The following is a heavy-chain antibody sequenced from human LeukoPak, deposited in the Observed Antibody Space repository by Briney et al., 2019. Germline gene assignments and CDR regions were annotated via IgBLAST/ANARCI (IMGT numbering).Heavy chain of an antibody. CDR3: ARQSGSYQDLLDY. V-gene: IGHV3-21*01. CDR2: ISTSTSYI. D-gene: IGHD1-26*01. Sequence: GGSLRLSCAVSGFTFISYSMNWVRQAQGKGLEGVSSISTSTSYIYYADSVKGRFTISRDNAKSSLYLQMNSLRAEDTAVYYCARQSGSYQDLLDYWGQGTLVTVSS. CDR1: GFTFISYS. J-gene: IGHJ4*02.